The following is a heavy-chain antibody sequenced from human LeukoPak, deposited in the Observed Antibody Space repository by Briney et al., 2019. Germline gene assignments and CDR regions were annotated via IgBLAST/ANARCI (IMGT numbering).Heavy chain of an antibody. CDR1: GGSVTSGSDY. CDR3: VREHSWGDFDY. D-gene: IGHD2-15*01. V-gene: IGHV4-61*03. J-gene: IGHJ4*02. Sequence: PSETLSLICSVSGGSVTSGSDYCGSIRQPPGRELKLNGYIPPRGSTNYDPSFKSRVTISVDTSKNHFSLKFSSATAADPAVYYCVREHSWGDFDYWGQGTLVTVSS. CDR2: IPPRGST.